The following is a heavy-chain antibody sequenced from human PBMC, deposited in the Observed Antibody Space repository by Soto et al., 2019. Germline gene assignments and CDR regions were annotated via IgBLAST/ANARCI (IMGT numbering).Heavy chain of an antibody. J-gene: IGHJ6*02. Sequence: SVKVSCKASGGTFSSYAISWVRQAPGQGLEWMGGIIPIFGTANYAQKFQGRVTITADESTSTAYMELSSLRSEDTAVYYCARGKGMEENYYYYGMDIWGQGTTVTVSS. D-gene: IGHD1-1*01. CDR3: ARGKGMEENYYYYGMDI. V-gene: IGHV1-69*13. CDR2: IIPIFGTA. CDR1: GGTFSSYA.